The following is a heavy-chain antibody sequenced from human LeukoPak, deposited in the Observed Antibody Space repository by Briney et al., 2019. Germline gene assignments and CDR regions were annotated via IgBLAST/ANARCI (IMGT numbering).Heavy chain of an antibody. J-gene: IGHJ4*02. Sequence: GGSLRLSCAASGFTFSSYSMSWVRQAPGKGLEGVANIKQDGSEKYYVDSVKGRFTISRDNAKNSLYLQMNSLRAEDTAVYYCARVKGFRGGVAGTLDYWGQGTLVTVSS. V-gene: IGHV3-7*01. D-gene: IGHD6-19*01. CDR3: ARVKGFRGGVAGTLDY. CDR1: GFTFSSYS. CDR2: IKQDGSEK.